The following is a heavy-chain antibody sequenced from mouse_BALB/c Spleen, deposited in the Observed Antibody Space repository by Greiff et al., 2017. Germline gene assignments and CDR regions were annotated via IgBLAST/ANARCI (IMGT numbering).Heavy chain of an antibody. Sequence: QVQLKQSGPELVKPGASVKISCKASGYAFSSSWMNWVKQRPGQGLEWIGRIYPGDGDTNYNGKFKGKATLTADKSSSTAYMQLSSLTSVDSAVYFCARGTNYEYFDYWGQGTTLTVSS. J-gene: IGHJ2*01. CDR2: IYPGDGDT. V-gene: IGHV1-82*01. D-gene: IGHD1-1*01. CDR3: ARGTNYEYFDY. CDR1: GYAFSSSW.